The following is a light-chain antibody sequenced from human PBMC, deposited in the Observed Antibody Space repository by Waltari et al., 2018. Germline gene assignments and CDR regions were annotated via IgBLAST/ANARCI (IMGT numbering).Light chain of an antibody. J-gene: IGKJ1*01. Sequence: IVLTQSPGTLSLSPGESATLSCRARQSVSRSLAWYQQKHGQAPRLLIYGASSRATGIPDRFSGSGSGTDFSLTISRLEPEDFAVYYCQHYVRLPATFGQGTKVEIK. CDR3: QHYVRLPAT. V-gene: IGKV3-20*01. CDR1: QSVSRS. CDR2: GAS.